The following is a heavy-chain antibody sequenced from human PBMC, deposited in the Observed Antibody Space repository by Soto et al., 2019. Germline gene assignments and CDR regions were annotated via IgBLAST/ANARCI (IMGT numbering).Heavy chain of an antibody. CDR3: ATDRSYGPFWFDY. J-gene: IGHJ4*02. CDR2: IGYDGSNK. V-gene: IGHV3-33*01. Sequence: QVQLVESGGGVVQPGRSLRLSCAASGFTFSTYGIHWVRQAPGKGLEWVAGIGYDGSNKYYADSVKGRFTISRDNSKGTLYLQRNSLRAEDTAVYYCATDRSYGPFWFDYWGEGTLVSVSS. CDR1: GFTFSTYG. D-gene: IGHD3-3*01.